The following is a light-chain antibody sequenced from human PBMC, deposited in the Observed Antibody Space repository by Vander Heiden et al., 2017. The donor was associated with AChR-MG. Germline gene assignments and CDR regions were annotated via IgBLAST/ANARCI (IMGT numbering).Light chain of an antibody. CDR1: QGISSY. Sequence: AIRITQSPSSLSASTGDRVTITRRASQGISSYLAWYQQKPGKAPKLLIYAASTLQSGVPSRFSGSGSGTDFTLTSSCLQSEDFATYYCQQDDSYPQTFGQGTKVEIK. V-gene: IGKV1-8*01. CDR3: QQDDSYPQT. CDR2: AAS. J-gene: IGKJ1*01.